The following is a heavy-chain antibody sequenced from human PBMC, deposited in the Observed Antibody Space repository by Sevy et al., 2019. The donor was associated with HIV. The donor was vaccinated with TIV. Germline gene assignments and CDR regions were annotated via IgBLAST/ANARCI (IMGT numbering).Heavy chain of an antibody. D-gene: IGHD5-12*01. CDR2: INHSGST. V-gene: IGHV4-34*01. J-gene: IGHJ4*02. CDR1: GGSFSGYY. CDR3: ARWGYSGYDYYFDY. Sequence: SETLSLTCAVYGGSFSGYYWSWIRQPPGKGLEWIGEINHSGSTNYNPSLKSRVTISVDTSKNQFSQKLSSVTAADTAVYYCARWGYSGYDYYFDYWGQGTLVTVSS.